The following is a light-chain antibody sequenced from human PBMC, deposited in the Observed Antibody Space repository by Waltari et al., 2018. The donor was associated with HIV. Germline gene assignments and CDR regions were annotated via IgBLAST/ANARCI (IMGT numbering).Light chain of an antibody. CDR3: CSYSDSGTIL. CDR2: DVT. CDR1: SSDIGCFDF. J-gene: IGLJ2*01. V-gene: IGLV2-14*03. Sequence: SALTQPASVSGSPGQSISISCLGASSDIGCFDFVSWYQQHPDKPPKLILYDVTYRPSGVSGRFSGSRSGSMASLTISGLQPEDEADYFCCSYSDSGTILFGGGTRVTVL.